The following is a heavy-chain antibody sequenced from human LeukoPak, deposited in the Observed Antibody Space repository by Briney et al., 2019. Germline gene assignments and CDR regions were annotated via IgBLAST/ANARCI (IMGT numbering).Heavy chain of an antibody. CDR2: IIISSSYI. J-gene: IGHJ4*02. V-gene: IGHV3-21*01. CDR3: ARDYRGSRAPYYFDY. Sequence: GGSLRLSCAASGFTFSSYSMNWVRQAPGKGLEWVSSIIISSSYIYYADSVKGRFTISRDNAKTSLSLQLNSLRAEDTAVYYCARDYRGSRAPYYFDYWGQGTLVTVSS. D-gene: IGHD1-26*01. CDR1: GFTFSSYS.